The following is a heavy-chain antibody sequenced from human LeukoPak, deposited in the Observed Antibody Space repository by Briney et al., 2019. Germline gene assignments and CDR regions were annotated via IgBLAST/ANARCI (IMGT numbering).Heavy chain of an antibody. CDR1: GFTFSSYD. D-gene: IGHD3-10*01. CDR3: ARGITINREMEYYFDY. CDR2: IGTAGDT. V-gene: IGHV3-13*01. Sequence: GGSLRLSCAASGFTFSSYDMHWVRQATGKGLEWVSAIGTAGDTYYPGSVKGRFTISRENAKNSLYLQMNSLRAGDTAVYYCARGITINREMEYYFDYWGQGTLVTVSS. J-gene: IGHJ4*02.